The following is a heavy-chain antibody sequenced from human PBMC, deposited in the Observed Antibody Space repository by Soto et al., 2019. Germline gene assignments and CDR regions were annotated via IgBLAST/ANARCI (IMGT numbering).Heavy chain of an antibody. Sequence: PGGSLRLSCAASGFTFSTYSMNWVRQAPGKGLEWVSYISSSSSTIFYTDSVKGRFTVSRDNANNMLYLQMNSLIAEDTAVYYCTRDPRNKGLDPWGQGTMVTVSS. V-gene: IGHV3-48*04. CDR3: TRDPRNKGLDP. CDR2: ISSSSSTI. CDR1: GFTFSTYS. J-gene: IGHJ5*02.